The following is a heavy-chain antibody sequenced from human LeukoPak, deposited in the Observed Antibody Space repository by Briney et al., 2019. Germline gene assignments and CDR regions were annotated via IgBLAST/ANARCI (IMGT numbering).Heavy chain of an antibody. Sequence: SQTLSLTCTVSGGSLSSGSYYWSWIRQPAGKGLEWIGRIYTSGSTNYNPSLKSRVTISVDTSKNQFSLKLSSVTAADTAVYYCARDGYNWNYRPRAFDIWGQGTMVTVSS. J-gene: IGHJ3*02. CDR3: ARDGYNWNYRPRAFDI. CDR1: GGSLSSGSYY. V-gene: IGHV4-61*02. CDR2: IYTSGST. D-gene: IGHD1-7*01.